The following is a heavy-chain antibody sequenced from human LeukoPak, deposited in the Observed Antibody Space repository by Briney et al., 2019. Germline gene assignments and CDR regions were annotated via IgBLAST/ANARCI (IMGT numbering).Heavy chain of an antibody. J-gene: IGHJ4*02. V-gene: IGHV2-5*02. CDR3: AHSRYDSWSGYYKGFDY. CDR1: GFSVNTGGVG. Sequence: SGPTLVKPTHTLTLTCTFSGFSVNTGGVGVGWIRQPPGKALEWLALIYRDDGQRYSPYLRSRLTITKDTSKNQVVLTMTNMDSVDTATYYCAHSRYDSWSGYYKGFDYWGQGTLVTVSS. D-gene: IGHD3-3*01. CDR2: IYRDDGQ.